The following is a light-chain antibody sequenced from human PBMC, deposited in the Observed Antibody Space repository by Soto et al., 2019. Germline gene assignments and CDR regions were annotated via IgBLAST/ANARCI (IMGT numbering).Light chain of an antibody. CDR3: QQSHGIPYT. J-gene: IGKJ2*01. CDR2: AAS. CDR1: QTISTY. Sequence: DIRMTQSPSSLSASVGDRVTSTCRASQTISTYLNWYQQKPGKAPKLLIYAASSLQSGVPSRFSGSGSGTDFTLTISSLQPEDFAIYYCQQSHGIPYTFGQGTKLEIK. V-gene: IGKV1-39*01.